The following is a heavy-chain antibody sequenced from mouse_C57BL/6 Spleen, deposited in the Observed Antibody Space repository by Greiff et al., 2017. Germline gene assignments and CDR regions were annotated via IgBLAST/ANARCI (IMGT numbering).Heavy chain of an antibody. V-gene: IGHV1-18*01. CDR2: INPNNGGT. Sequence: VQLQQSGPELVKPGASVKIPCKASGYTFTDYNMDWVKQSHGKSLEWIGDINPNNGGTIYNQKFKGKATLTVDKSSSTAYMELRSLTSEDTAVYYCARRDTTSRYYCDYWGQGTTLTVSS. D-gene: IGHD1-2*01. J-gene: IGHJ2*01. CDR1: GYTFTDYN. CDR3: ARRDTTSRYYCDY.